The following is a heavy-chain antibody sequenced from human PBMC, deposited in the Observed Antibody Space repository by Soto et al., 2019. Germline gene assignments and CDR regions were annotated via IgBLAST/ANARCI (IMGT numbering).Heavy chain of an antibody. D-gene: IGHD4-4*01. CDR3: ARDNDYSNYDLGY. Sequence: QVQLVESGGGVVQPGRSPRLSCAASGFTFSSYAMHWVRQAPGKGLEWVAVISYDGSNKYYADSVKGRFTISRDNSKNTLYLQMNSLRAEDTAVYYCARDNDYSNYDLGYWGQGTLVTVSS. CDR1: GFTFSSYA. V-gene: IGHV3-30-3*01. CDR2: ISYDGSNK. J-gene: IGHJ4*02.